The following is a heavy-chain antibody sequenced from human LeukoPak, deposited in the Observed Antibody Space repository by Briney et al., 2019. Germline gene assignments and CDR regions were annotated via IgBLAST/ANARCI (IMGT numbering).Heavy chain of an antibody. Sequence: ASVKVSCKASGYTFTSCYMHWVRQAPGQGLEWMGIINPSGGSTSYAQKFQGRVTMTRDTSTSTVYMELSSLRSEDTAVYYCARDLGIAARPGGVDYWGQGTLVTVSS. V-gene: IGHV1-46*01. CDR1: GYTFTSCY. J-gene: IGHJ4*02. D-gene: IGHD6-6*01. CDR3: ARDLGIAARPGGVDY. CDR2: INPSGGST.